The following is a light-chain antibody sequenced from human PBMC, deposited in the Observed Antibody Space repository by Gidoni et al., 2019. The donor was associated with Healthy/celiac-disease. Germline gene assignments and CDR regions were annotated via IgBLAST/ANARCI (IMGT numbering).Light chain of an antibody. Sequence: ELVFTQSPGPLSLSPGERATLSCRASQSVSSSYLAWYQQKPGQAPRLLIYGASSRATGIPDRFSGSGSGTDFTLTISRLEPEDFAVYYCQQYGSLLTFGGGTKVEIK. J-gene: IGKJ4*01. V-gene: IGKV3-20*01. CDR2: GAS. CDR3: QQYGSLLT. CDR1: QSVSSSY.